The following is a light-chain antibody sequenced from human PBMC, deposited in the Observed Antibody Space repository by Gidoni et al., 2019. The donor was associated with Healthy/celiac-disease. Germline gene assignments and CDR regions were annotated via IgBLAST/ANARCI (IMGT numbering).Light chain of an antibody. J-gene: IGLJ3*02. CDR3: AAWDDSLSGPEGV. V-gene: IGLV1-47*01. CDR1: SSNIGSNY. CDR2: RNN. Sequence: QSVLTQPPSASGTPGQRVTISCSGSSSNIGSNYVYWYQQLPGTAPKLLIYRNNQRPSGVPDRFSGSKSGTSASLAISGLRSEDEADYYCAAWDDSLSGPEGVFGGGTKLTVI.